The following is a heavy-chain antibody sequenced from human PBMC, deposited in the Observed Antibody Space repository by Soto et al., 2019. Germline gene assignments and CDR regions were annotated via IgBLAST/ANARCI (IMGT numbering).Heavy chain of an antibody. CDR2: IYYSGST. D-gene: IGHD4-17*01. CDR1: GGSISSSSYY. V-gene: IGHV4-39*01. J-gene: IGHJ3*02. Sequence: SETLSLTCTVPGGSISSSSYYWGWIRQPPGKGLEWIGSIYYSGSTYYNSSLKSRVTISVDTSKNQFSLKLSSVTAADTAVYYCASNGEGAFDIWGQGTMVTVSS. CDR3: ASNGEGAFDI.